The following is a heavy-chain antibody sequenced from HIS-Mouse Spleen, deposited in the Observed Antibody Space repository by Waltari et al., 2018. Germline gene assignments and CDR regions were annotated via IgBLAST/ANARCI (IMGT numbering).Heavy chain of an antibody. D-gene: IGHD2-2*01. J-gene: IGHJ6*02. CDR2: IKSKTDGGTT. V-gene: IGHV3-15*01. Sequence: EVQLVESGGGLVKPGGSLRLSCAASGFTFSNAWMSWVRQAPGKGLEWVGRIKSKTDGGTTDYAAPVKGRFTISRDDSKNTLYLQMNSLKTEDTAVYYCTTGGCSTSCYAPFVVVTAIPPHYGMDVWGQGTTVTVSS. CDR3: TTGGCSTSCYAPFVVVTAIPPHYGMDV. CDR1: GFTFSNAW.